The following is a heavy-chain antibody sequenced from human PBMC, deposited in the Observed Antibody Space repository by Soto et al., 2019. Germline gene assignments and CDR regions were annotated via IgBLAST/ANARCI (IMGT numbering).Heavy chain of an antibody. D-gene: IGHD5-12*01. V-gene: IGHV3-33*01. J-gene: IGHJ5*02. CDR1: GFTLSSYG. Sequence: GGSLRLSCAASGFTLSSYGMHWVRQAPGKGLEWVAVIWYDGSNRYHADSVKGRFTISRDNAKNSLYLQMNSLRAEDTAVYYCAREGVGGYLANWFDPWGQGALVTVSS. CDR2: IWYDGSNR. CDR3: AREGVGGYLANWFDP.